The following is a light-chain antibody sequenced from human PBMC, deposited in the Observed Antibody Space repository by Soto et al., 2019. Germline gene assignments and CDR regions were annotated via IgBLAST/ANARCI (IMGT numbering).Light chain of an antibody. CDR3: QQYNNWPLT. V-gene: IGKV3-15*01. Sequence: EVVMTQSPATLSVSPGERATLSCRASESVSRNLAWYQQKPGQAPRLLIYGPSTRATGIPARFSGSGSGTEFTLTISSLQSEDFAVYYCQQYNNWPLTFGGGTKVDIK. J-gene: IGKJ4*01. CDR2: GPS. CDR1: ESVSRN.